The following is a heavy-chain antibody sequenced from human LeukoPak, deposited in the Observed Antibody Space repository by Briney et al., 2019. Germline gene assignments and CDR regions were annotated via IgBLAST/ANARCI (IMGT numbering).Heavy chain of an antibody. CDR2: IKGKTDGGTT. CDR1: GFTISNAW. J-gene: IGHJ3*02. CDR3: AKETVRYFDWFRLHDAFDI. Sequence: GSLRLSCAASGFTISNAWMSWVRQAPGKGLEWVGRIKGKTDGGTTDYAAPVKGRFTISRDDSKNTLYLQMNSLRAEDTAVYYCAKETVRYFDWFRLHDAFDIWGQGTMVTVSS. V-gene: IGHV3-15*01. D-gene: IGHD3-9*01.